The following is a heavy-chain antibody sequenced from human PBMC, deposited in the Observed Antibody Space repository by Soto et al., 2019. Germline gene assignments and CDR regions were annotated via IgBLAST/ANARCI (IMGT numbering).Heavy chain of an antibody. D-gene: IGHD6-19*01. J-gene: IGHJ6*02. CDR2: ISAYNGNT. CDR1: GYTFXSYG. Sequence: ASVKVSCKASGYTFXSYGISWVRQAPGKGLEWVGWISAYNGNTNYAQKLQGRVTMTTDTSTSTAYMELRSLRSDDTAVYYCARDHVAVAGTEDGMDVWGQGTTVTVSS. CDR3: ARDHVAVAGTEDGMDV. V-gene: IGHV1-18*01.